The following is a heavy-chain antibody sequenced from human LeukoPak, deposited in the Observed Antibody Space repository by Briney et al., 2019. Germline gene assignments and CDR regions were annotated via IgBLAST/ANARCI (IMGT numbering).Heavy chain of an antibody. CDR1: GFTFSSYA. Sequence: PGGSLRLSCAASGFTFSSYAMSWVHQAPGKGLEWVSAISGSGGSTYYADSVKGRFTISRDNSKNTLYLQMNSLRAEDTAVYYCAKSGRLGGDAFDIWGQGTMVTVSS. CDR3: AKSGRLGGDAFDI. D-gene: IGHD3-16*01. V-gene: IGHV3-23*01. J-gene: IGHJ3*02. CDR2: ISGSGGST.